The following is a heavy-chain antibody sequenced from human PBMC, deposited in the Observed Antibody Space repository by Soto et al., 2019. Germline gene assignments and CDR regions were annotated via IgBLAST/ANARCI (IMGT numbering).Heavy chain of an antibody. CDR2: IYYRGTT. V-gene: IGHV4-59*02. CDR1: GVSASNHC. D-gene: IGHD2-2*01. CDR3: ARGGGSPYHDHEFDY. Sequence: LEILSLTCSVSGVSASNHCWTWIRKPPGQGPEWIGCIYYRGTTNYNASFNSRVTISVDTSKNQFSLKLTSVTTADTAVYYCARGGGSPYHDHEFDYWGQGILVTVSS. J-gene: IGHJ4*02.